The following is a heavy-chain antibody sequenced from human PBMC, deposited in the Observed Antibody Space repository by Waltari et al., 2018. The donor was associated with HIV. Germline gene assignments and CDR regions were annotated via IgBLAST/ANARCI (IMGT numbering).Heavy chain of an antibody. Sequence: QVQLQESGPGLVKPSETLSLTCNVSGASITNFYWSWTRLSPEKALEWIGYIKDSGSTNYNPSLRSRVTISRDVSRNQYSLTMTSVTAADTAVYYCARHLSVRAVFDYWGQGTLVAVSS. CDR3: ARHLSVRAVFDY. CDR2: IKDSGST. V-gene: IGHV4-59*08. J-gene: IGHJ4*02. CDR1: GASITNFY. D-gene: IGHD1-1*01.